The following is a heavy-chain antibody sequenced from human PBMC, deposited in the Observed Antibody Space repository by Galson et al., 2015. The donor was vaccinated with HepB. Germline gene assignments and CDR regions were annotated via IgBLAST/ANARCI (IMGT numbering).Heavy chain of an antibody. CDR3: ARFKYTMKRQYYFDS. CDR1: GGSISSGDHS. V-gene: IGHV4-31*03. Sequence: TLSLTCTVSGGSISSGDHSWSWIRQHPGKGLEWLGDISHSGSTYHNPSLKSRLTISVDTSNSQFSLKPSSVTAADTAVYYCARFKYTMKRQYYFDSWGQGILVTVSS. J-gene: IGHJ4*02. D-gene: IGHD3-22*01. CDR2: ISHSGST.